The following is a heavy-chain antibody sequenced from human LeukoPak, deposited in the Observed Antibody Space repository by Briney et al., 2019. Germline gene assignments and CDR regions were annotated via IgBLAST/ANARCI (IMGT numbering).Heavy chain of an antibody. V-gene: IGHV5-51*01. CDR3: ARHPVRGSGTGPFDY. CDR1: GYSFTSYW. Sequence: GESLKISCKGSGYSFTSYWIGWVRQMPGKGLEWMGIIYSGDSDTRYSPSFQGQVTISADKSISTAYLQWSSLKASDTAMYYCARHPVRGSGTGPFDYWGQGTLVTVSS. J-gene: IGHJ4*02. CDR2: IYSGDSDT. D-gene: IGHD2-8*02.